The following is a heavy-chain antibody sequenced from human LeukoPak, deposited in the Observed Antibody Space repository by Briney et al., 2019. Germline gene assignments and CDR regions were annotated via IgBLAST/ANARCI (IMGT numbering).Heavy chain of an antibody. CDR1: EFSLNNSW. CDR3: ARGGGYYYAVSFYMDV. D-gene: IGHD3-22*01. CDR2: IKEDGEET. J-gene: IGHJ6*03. Sequence: PGGSLRLSCVGSEFSLNNSWMTWVRQAPGKGLEWVATIKEDGEETYHVGSVRGRFTISRDNAKNSLYLQMNSLTHEDTAMYFCARGGGYYYAVSFYMDVWGKGTTVTVSS. V-gene: IGHV3-7*01.